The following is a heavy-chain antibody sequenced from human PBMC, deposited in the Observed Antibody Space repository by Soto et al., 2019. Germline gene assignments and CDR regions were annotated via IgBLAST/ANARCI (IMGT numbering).Heavy chain of an antibody. CDR2: IYPGDSDT. D-gene: IGHD3-22*01. Sequence: GESLKISCKGSGYSFTSYRIGWVRQMPGKGLEWMGIIYPGDSDTRYSPSFQGQVTISADKSISTAYLQWSSLKASDTAMYYCASYYYYDSSGYPHDDAFDIWGQGTMVTVSS. CDR1: GYSFTSYR. CDR3: ASYYYYDSSGYPHDDAFDI. V-gene: IGHV5-51*01. J-gene: IGHJ3*02.